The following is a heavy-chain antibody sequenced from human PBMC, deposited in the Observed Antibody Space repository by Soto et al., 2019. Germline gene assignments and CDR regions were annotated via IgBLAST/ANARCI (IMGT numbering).Heavy chain of an antibody. J-gene: IGHJ6*04. V-gene: IGHV3-66*01. CDR3: ARDDVLFDCGRCHGVPLAV. D-gene: IGHD2-21*01. CDR1: GFTVSSKY. Sequence: GGSLRLSCAASGFTVSSKYMSWVRQAPGKGLEWVSLIQNVGPTYYADSVKGRFTISRDTSENTVHLQLDSLRAEDTAVYYCARDDVLFDCGRCHGVPLAVPAKGTSDTVSA. CDR2: IQNVGPT.